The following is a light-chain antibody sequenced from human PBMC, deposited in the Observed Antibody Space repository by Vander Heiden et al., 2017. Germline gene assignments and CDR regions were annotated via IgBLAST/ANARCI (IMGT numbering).Light chain of an antibody. Sequence: DIQMTQSPSSLSASVGDRVTLTCRSSQSIRTYLNWYQQTPGRAPILLISSSSSLQSGVPSRFSGDGSGTEFTLSISDLQPDDSATYYCQQAYGTPPTFGPGTKVEI. CDR3: QQAYGTPPT. CDR2: SSS. J-gene: IGKJ3*01. V-gene: IGKV1-39*01. CDR1: QSIRTY.